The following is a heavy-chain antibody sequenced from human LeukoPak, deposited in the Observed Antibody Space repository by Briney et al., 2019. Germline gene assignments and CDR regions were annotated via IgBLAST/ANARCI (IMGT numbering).Heavy chain of an antibody. Sequence: SETLSLTCTVSGGSISSGSYYWSWIRQPAGKGLEWIGRIYTSGSTNYNPSLKSRVTISVDTSKNQFSLKLSSVTAADTAVYYCARGPYSSHDYWGQGTLVTVSS. V-gene: IGHV4-61*02. CDR2: IYTSGST. J-gene: IGHJ4*02. CDR1: GGSISSGSYY. CDR3: ARGPYSSHDY. D-gene: IGHD6-13*01.